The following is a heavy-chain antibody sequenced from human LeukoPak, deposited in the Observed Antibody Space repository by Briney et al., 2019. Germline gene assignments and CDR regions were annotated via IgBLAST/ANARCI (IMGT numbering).Heavy chain of an antibody. CDR2: VYTDGGTI. CDR3: ATEAPGSYRFDN. Sequence: ASVKDSCKASGNIFTNYHLHWVRLAPGRGLERMGAVYTDGGTITNTRSFQDRVTMTRDVSTRTVYMELSSLNSEDTAVYYCATEAPGSYRFDNWGQEILVTVSS. V-gene: IGHV1-46*01. J-gene: IGHJ4*02. D-gene: IGHD3-10*01. CDR1: GNIFTNYH.